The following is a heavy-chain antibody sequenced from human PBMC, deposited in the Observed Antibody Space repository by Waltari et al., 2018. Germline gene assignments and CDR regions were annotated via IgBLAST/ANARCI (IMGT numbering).Heavy chain of an antibody. CDR3: AKVMGGPGSHLYAMDV. V-gene: IGHV3-23*01. D-gene: IGHD3-10*01. CDR2: IDGSGITT. Sequence: EVQLLESGGGLVQTGGSLRLSCAASGFTFSNYGMRWVRQAPGKGLEWVSSIDGSGITTKYAESVEGRFTISRDNSKNRLYLEMHSLRPEDTAVYYCAKVMGGPGSHLYAMDVWGQGTTVTVPS. CDR1: GFTFSNYG. J-gene: IGHJ6*02.